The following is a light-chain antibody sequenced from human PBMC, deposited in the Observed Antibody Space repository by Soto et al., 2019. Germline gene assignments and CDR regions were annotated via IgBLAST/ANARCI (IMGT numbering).Light chain of an antibody. J-gene: IGLJ2*01. V-gene: IGLV1-40*01. CDR3: QSYDSSLSGSVV. Sequence: QSVLTQPHSVSGAPGQRVTISCTGSSSNIGAGYDVHWYQQLPGTAPKLLIYGNSNRPSGVPDRFSGSKSGTSASLAITGLQAEDEADYSCQSYDSSLSGSVVFGGGTKLTVL. CDR1: SSNIGAGYD. CDR2: GNS.